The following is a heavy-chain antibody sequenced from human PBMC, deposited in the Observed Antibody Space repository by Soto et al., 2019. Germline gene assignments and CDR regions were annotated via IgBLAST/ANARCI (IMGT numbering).Heavy chain of an antibody. CDR3: ASLRSGSYYFDY. Sequence: SETLSLTCTVSGGSISSYYWSWIRQPPGNGLEWIGYIYYSGSTNYNPSLKSRVTISVDTSKNQFSLKLSSVTAADTAVYYCASLRSGSYYFDYWGQGTLVTVSS. J-gene: IGHJ4*02. CDR1: GGSISSYY. V-gene: IGHV4-59*08. D-gene: IGHD1-26*01. CDR2: IYYSGST.